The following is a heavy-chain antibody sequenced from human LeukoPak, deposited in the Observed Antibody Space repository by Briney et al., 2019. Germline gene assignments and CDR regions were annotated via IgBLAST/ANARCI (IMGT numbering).Heavy chain of an antibody. CDR3: ARPITMVRGVIWDAFDI. CDR1: GFTFSTYA. D-gene: IGHD3-10*01. CDR2: IKYDGSKT. J-gene: IGHJ3*02. V-gene: IGHV3-30-3*01. Sequence: GRSLRLSCAASGFTFSTYALHWVRQAPGKGLEWVAAIKYDGSKTHYADSVKGRFTISRDNSKNTLYLQMNSLRAEDTAVYYCARPITMVRGVIWDAFDIWGQGTMVTVSS.